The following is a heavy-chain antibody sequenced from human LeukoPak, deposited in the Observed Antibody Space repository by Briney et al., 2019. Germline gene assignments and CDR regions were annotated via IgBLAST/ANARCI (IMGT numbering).Heavy chain of an antibody. V-gene: IGHV3-48*01. D-gene: IGHD6-19*01. CDR1: GFTFGSYA. J-gene: IGHJ4*02. Sequence: GGSLRLSCAASGFTFGSYAMNWVRQAPGKGLEWVSYISSGSSSIYLADSVEGRFTISRDNGKNSLYLQMNSLRAEDTAVYYCARRRSGYSSGSFDYWGQGTLVTVSS. CDR2: ISSGSSSI. CDR3: ARRRSGYSSGSFDY.